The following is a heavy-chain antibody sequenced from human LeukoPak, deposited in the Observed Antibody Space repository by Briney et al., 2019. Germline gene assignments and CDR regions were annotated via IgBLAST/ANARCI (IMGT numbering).Heavy chain of an antibody. Sequence: SETLSLTCAVYGGSFSGYYWSWIRQPPGKGLEWIGEINHSGSTNYNPSLKSRVTISVDTSKNQFSLKLSSVTAADTAVYYCARVNYAARVRSGRLYYYYYYMDVWGKGTTVTISS. J-gene: IGHJ6*03. D-gene: IGHD3-3*01. CDR2: INHSGST. CDR3: ARVNYAARVRSGRLYYYYYYMDV. CDR1: GGSFSGYY. V-gene: IGHV4-34*01.